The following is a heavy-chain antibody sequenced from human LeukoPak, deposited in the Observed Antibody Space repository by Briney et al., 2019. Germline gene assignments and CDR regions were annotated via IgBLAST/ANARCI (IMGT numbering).Heavy chain of an antibody. CDR3: ARVHVLGFWSGYYNVYFDY. D-gene: IGHD3-3*01. V-gene: IGHV4-61*01. CDR1: GGSISSSSYY. J-gene: IGHJ4*02. Sequence: SETLSLTCTVSGGSISSSSYYWSWIRQPPGKGLEWIGYIYYSGSTNYNPSLKSRVTISVDTSKNQFSLKLSSVTAADTAVYYCARVHVLGFWSGYYNVYFDYWGQGTLVTVSS. CDR2: IYYSGST.